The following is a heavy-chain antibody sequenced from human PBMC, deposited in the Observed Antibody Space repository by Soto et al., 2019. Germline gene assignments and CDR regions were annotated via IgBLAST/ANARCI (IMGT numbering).Heavy chain of an antibody. V-gene: IGHV1-69*13. CDR1: GGTFSSYA. CDR3: ARDPPLYYYDSSADYGMDV. D-gene: IGHD3-22*01. Sequence: VKVSCKASGGTFSSYAISWVRQAPGQGLEWMGGIIPIFGTANYAQKFQGRVTITADESTSTAYMELSSLRSEDTAVYYCARDPPLYYYDSSADYGMDVWGQGTTVTVSS. CDR2: IIPIFGTA. J-gene: IGHJ6*02.